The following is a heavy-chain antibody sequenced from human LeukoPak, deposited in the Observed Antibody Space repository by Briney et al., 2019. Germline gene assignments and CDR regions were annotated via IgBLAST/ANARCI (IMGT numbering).Heavy chain of an antibody. V-gene: IGHV4-59*01. CDR1: GGSISSYY. CDR3: AREVSVAGNNWFDP. Sequence: SETLSLTCTVSGGSISSYYWSWIRQPPGKGLEWIGYIYYSGSTNYNPSLKSRVTISVTSKNQFSLKLSSVTAADTAVYFCAREVSVAGNNWFDPWGQGALVTVSS. J-gene: IGHJ5*02. D-gene: IGHD6-19*01. CDR2: IYYSGST.